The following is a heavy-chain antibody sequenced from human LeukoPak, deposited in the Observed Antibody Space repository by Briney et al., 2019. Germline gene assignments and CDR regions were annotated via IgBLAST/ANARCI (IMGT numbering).Heavy chain of an antibody. CDR1: GGSISNYY. Sequence: SETLSLTCTVSGGSISNYYLSWIRQPAGKGLEWIGRIYSRVTTYNPSLKSRVTMSADTSRNHVSLTLNSVTAADTAVYYCARGSGTTGEVKFDPWGQGTLVTVSS. D-gene: IGHD3-10*01. V-gene: IGHV4-4*07. CDR3: ARGSGTTGEVKFDP. J-gene: IGHJ5*02. CDR2: IYSRVT.